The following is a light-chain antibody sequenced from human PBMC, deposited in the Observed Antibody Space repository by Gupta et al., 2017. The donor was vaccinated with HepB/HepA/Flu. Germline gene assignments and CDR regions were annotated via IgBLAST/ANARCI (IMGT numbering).Light chain of an antibody. J-gene: IGKJ1*01. CDR1: QSIRRW. CDR2: KAS. Sequence: DIQLNPSPSAVSANVGDRVTITSWARQSIRRWLAWYQQKPGKAPNLLIYKASSLESGVPSRCSGSGARTEFTLTSSRLQHDDVAYYYWQQYNSYRTFGQGTKVEIK. CDR3: QQYNSYRT. V-gene: IGKV1-5*03.